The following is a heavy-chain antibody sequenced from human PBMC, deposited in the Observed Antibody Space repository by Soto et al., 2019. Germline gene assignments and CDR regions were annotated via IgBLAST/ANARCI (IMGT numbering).Heavy chain of an antibody. V-gene: IGHV4-30-2*01. CDR1: GFSIDSGAFS. CDR3: ARIHWAQSSLDY. Sequence: AXDTLCLTCTVSGFSIDSGAFSLSWIRQPPGKGLEWIGYVTHSGTAYSIPSLNGRLTLSVDSSQTQFSLKLTSVTAADSAFYYCARIHWAQSSLDYWGRGLLVTVSS. D-gene: IGHD6-19*01. J-gene: IGHJ4*02. CDR2: VTHSGTA.